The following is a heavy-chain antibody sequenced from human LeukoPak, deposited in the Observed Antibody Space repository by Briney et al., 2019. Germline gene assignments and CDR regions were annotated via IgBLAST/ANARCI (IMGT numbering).Heavy chain of an antibody. CDR3: AKHKGGGLGNDAFDM. Sequence: GGSLRLSCAASGFTFSTFDMSWVRQAPGKGLEWVTTIRGGGFSRYYADSVRGRVSISRDGSKNTVSLEVDNLGVEDTAIYYCAKHKGGGLGNDAFDMWGPGTMLIVSS. CDR2: IRGGGFSR. V-gene: IGHV3-23*01. D-gene: IGHD2-15*01. J-gene: IGHJ3*02. CDR1: GFTFSTFD.